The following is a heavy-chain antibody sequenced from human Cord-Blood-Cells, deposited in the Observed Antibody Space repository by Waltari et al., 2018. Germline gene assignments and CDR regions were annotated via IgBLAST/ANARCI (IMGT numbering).Heavy chain of an antibody. V-gene: IGHV6-1*01. Sequence: QVQLQQSGPGLVKPSQTLSLTCAISRDSVSSNIAAWNWIRQAPSRGLEWLGRTYYTSKGYNDYAVSVKSRITINPDTSKNQFSLQLNSVTAEDTAVYYCARVAGYSSGWYRGYFDYWGQGTLVTVSS. CDR3: ARVAGYSSGWYRGYFDY. CDR1: RDSVSSNIAA. D-gene: IGHD6-19*01. J-gene: IGHJ4*02. CDR2: TYYTSKGYN.